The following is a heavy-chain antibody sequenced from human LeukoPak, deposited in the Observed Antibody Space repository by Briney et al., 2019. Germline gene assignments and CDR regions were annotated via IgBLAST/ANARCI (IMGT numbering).Heavy chain of an antibody. Sequence: GGSLRLSCAGSGFIFSDYWMSWVRQAPGKGLEWVANIKQDGSEKYYVDSVKGRFTISRDNAKNSLYLQMNSLRAEDTAVYYCARVGYYDSSGYHHDAFDIWGQGTMVTVSS. CDR2: IKQDGSEK. J-gene: IGHJ3*02. CDR3: ARVGYYDSSGYHHDAFDI. CDR1: GFIFSDYW. D-gene: IGHD3-22*01. V-gene: IGHV3-7*01.